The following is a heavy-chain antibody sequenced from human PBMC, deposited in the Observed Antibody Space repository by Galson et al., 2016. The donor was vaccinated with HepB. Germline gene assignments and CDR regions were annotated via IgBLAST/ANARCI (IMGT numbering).Heavy chain of an antibody. J-gene: IGHJ6*02. CDR1: GFIFSQFA. Sequence: SLRLSCAASGFIFSQFAVHWVRQAPGKGLEWVAVISYDGTRKYYTDSVKGRFTVSRDDSKTTLYLQMNTLRPEDTGVYYCARDQKYSGTDFYFAMDVWGQGTTVTVSS. CDR2: ISYDGTRK. D-gene: IGHD1-26*01. V-gene: IGHV3-30-3*01. CDR3: ARDQKYSGTDFYFAMDV.